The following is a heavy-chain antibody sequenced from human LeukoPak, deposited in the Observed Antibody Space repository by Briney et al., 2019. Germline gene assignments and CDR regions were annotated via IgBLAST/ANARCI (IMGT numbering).Heavy chain of an antibody. J-gene: IGHJ3*02. CDR1: GYTFANYW. CDR2: IYPADSDT. CDR3: ARAAAAGTLYDAFDI. Sequence: GESLKTSCQGSGYTFANYWIAGVPQIPGKGLEWMGIIYPADSDTRYSPSFQGQVTISADKSISTAYLQWSSLKASDTAMYYCARAAAAGTLYDAFDIWGQGTMVTVSS. V-gene: IGHV5-51*01. D-gene: IGHD6-13*01.